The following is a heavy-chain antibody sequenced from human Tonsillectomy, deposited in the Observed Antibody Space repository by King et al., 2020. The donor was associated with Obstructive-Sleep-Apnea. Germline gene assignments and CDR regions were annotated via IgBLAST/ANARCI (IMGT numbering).Heavy chain of an antibody. CDR3: SKERSSYCTFRTCYATSFDF. CDR2: ISWKRDNK. CDR1: VFTFDEFA. D-gene: IGHD2-8*01. J-gene: IGHJ4*02. V-gene: IGHV3-9*01. Sequence: VQLVESGGGLVQPDRSLRLSCAASVFTFDEFAMHWVRQAPGKGLEWVSGISWKRDNKAYSDPVKGRFTISRYNARTFVYLQMDSLIVEDTALYYCSKERSSYCTFRTCYATSFDFWGRGSLVTVSS.